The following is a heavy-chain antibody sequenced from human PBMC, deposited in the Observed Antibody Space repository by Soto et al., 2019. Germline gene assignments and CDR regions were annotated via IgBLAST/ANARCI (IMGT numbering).Heavy chain of an antibody. CDR3: AKALDTAMDPLDY. D-gene: IGHD5-18*01. CDR1: GFTFSNFA. J-gene: IGHJ4*02. Sequence: EVQLLESGGGLVQPGGSLRLSCAASGFTFSNFAMSWVRQAPGKGLEWVSTISGSAGSTYYADSDSVKGRFTISRDNSKNTVYLQMNRLNFEDTAVYYCAKALDTAMDPLDYWGQGTLVTVSS. CDR2: ISGSAGST. V-gene: IGHV3-23*01.